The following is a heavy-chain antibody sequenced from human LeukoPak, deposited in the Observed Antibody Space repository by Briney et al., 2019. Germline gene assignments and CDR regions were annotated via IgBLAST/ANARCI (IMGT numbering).Heavy chain of an antibody. CDR2: INHSGST. CDR1: GCTFSGYY. J-gene: IGHJ4*02. CDR3: ARRVKLRTGYTGFDY. V-gene: IGHV4-34*01. Sequence: AETLTLTCAASGCTFSGYYWSWVRQPPGKGLEWIGEINHSGSTNYNPSLKSRVTISVDTTKNQFSLKLSSVTAADTAVYYCARRVKLRTGYTGFDYWGQGTLVTVSS. D-gene: IGHD3/OR15-3a*01.